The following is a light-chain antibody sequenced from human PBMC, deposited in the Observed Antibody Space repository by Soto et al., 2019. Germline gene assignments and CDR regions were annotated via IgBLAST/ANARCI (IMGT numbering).Light chain of an antibody. V-gene: IGKV1-39*01. CDR1: QSISSY. J-gene: IGKJ1*01. CDR3: QQYNTYSWT. Sequence: DIQMTQAASALGASVGDRVTSTCRASQSISSYLNWYQQKPGKAPKLLIYAASSLQSGVPSRFSGSGSGTEFALTISSLQPDDFATYYCQQYNTYSWTFGPGTKVDI. CDR2: AAS.